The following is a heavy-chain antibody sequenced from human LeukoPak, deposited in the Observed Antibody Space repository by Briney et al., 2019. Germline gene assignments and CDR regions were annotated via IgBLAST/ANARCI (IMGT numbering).Heavy chain of an antibody. V-gene: IGHV3-33*01. D-gene: IGHD6-13*01. J-gene: IGHJ4*02. Sequence: GGSLRLSCAASGFSFSAYGVHWVRQAPGKGLEWVAVIWYDGSSKDYADSVKGRFTFSRDNSKNTLYLQMNSLTVEDTAVYYCARSQSSSLIDYWGQGTLVTVSS. CDR2: IWYDGSSK. CDR3: ARSQSSSLIDY. CDR1: GFSFSAYG.